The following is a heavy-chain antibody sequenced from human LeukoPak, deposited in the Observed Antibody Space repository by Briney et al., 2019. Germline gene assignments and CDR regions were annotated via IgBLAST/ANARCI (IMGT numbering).Heavy chain of an antibody. V-gene: IGHV1-69*05. CDR3: ASSLGEVDWFDP. CDR1: GGTFSSYA. CDR2: IIPIFGTA. Sequence: SVKVSCKASGGTFSSYAISWVRQAPGQGLEWMGGIIPIFGTANYAQKFQGRVTITTDESTSTAYMELSSLRSEDTAVYYCASSLGEVDWFDPWGQGTLLTVSS. D-gene: IGHD3-10*01. J-gene: IGHJ5*02.